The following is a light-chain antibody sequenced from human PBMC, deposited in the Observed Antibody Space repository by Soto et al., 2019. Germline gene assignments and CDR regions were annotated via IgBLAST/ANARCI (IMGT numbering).Light chain of an antibody. CDR3: SSYTSSTTEV. CDR2: EVT. CDR1: SSDVGGYNY. V-gene: IGLV2-14*01. Sequence: QSVLTQPASVSGSPGQSITISCSGTSSDVGGYNYVSWYQQHPGEAPKLMIYEVTNRPSGVSNRFSGSKSGNTASLTISGLQAEDEADYYCSSYTSSTTEVFGGGTKLTVL. J-gene: IGLJ2*01.